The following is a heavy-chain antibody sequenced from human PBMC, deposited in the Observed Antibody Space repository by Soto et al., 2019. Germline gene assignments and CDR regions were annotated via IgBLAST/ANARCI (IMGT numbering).Heavy chain of an antibody. CDR2: IYYSGST. D-gene: IGHD3-10*01. CDR3: ARQGGVYSWFGELDDAFDI. J-gene: IGHJ3*02. CDR1: GGSISSYY. Sequence: QVQLQESGPGLVKPSETLSLTCTVSGGSISSYYWSWIRQPPGKGLEWIGYIYYSGSTNYNPSLKSRVTISVDTSKNQFSLKLSSVTAADTAVYYCARQGGVYSWFGELDDAFDIWGQGTMVTVSS. V-gene: IGHV4-59*08.